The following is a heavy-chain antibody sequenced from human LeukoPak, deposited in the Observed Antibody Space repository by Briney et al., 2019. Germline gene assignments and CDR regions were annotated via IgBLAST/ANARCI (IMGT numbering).Heavy chain of an antibody. J-gene: IGHJ6*02. D-gene: IGHD2-15*01. Sequence: PSETLSLTCTVSGGSISSYYWSWIRQPAGKGLEWIGRIYTSGSTNYNPSLKSRATMSVDTSKNQYSLKLSSVTAADTAVYYCARDAPSYCSGGSCLREYLYYGMDVWGQGTTVTVSS. CDR3: ARDAPSYCSGGSCLREYLYYGMDV. CDR2: IYTSGST. CDR1: GGSISSYY. V-gene: IGHV4-4*07.